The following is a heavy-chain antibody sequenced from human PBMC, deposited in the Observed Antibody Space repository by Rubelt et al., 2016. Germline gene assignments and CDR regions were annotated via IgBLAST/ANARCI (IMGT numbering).Heavy chain of an antibody. CDR2: ISSDGIST. D-gene: IGHD1-26*01. J-gene: IGHJ5*02. V-gene: IGHV3-74*01. CDR3: ANDRWELRNGGWFDP. CDR1: GFTFSEFW. Sequence: EVQLVESGGGLVQPGGSLRLYCAASGFTFSEFWMHWVRHAPGKGLVWVSRISSDGISTDYADSVKGRLTISRDNSKNTLYLQMNSLRAEDTAVYYCANDRWELRNGGWFDPWGQGTVVTVSS.